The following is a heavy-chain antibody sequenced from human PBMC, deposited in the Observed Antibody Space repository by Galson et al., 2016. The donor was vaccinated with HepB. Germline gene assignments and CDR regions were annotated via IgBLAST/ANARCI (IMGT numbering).Heavy chain of an antibody. CDR2: IYQTGTA. CDR3: ARGNLGTTASMAFDY. J-gene: IGHJ4*02. V-gene: IGHV4-4*02. D-gene: IGHD1/OR15-1a*01. Sequence: SETLSLTCAVSGGSVSDNYWWSWVRQSPEKGLEWIGEIYQTGTANNNPSFTSRATISVDKSKNQISLRLNSVTAADTALYYCARGNLGTTASMAFDYWGPGALVSVST. CDR1: GGSVSDNYW.